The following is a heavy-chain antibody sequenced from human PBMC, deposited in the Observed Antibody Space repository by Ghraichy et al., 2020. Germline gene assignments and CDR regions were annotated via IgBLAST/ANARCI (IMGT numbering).Heavy chain of an antibody. CDR1: GDSISSGSHH. J-gene: IGHJ4*02. D-gene: IGHD6-6*01. CDR2: IYYSGTT. CDR3: TREYSSSPAD. Sequence: SCTVSGDSISSGSHHWGWMRQPPGKGLEWIGSIYYSGTTYYNPSLRSRVTISVDTSRNEFSMRLSSLTAADTAVYYCTREYSSSPADWGQGTLVTVSS. V-gene: IGHV4-39*02.